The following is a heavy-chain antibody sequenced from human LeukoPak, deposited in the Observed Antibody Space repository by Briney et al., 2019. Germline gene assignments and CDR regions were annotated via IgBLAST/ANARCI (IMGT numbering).Heavy chain of an antibody. D-gene: IGHD3-10*01. CDR1: GGSISSYY. Sequence: KPSETLSLTCTVSGGSISSYYWSWIRQPPGKGLEWIGYIYYSGSTNYNPSLKSRVTISVDTSKNQFSLKLGSVTAADTAVYYCASNYYGSGSLDYWGQGNLVTVSS. CDR2: IYYSGST. V-gene: IGHV4-59*08. J-gene: IGHJ4*02. CDR3: ASNYYGSGSLDY.